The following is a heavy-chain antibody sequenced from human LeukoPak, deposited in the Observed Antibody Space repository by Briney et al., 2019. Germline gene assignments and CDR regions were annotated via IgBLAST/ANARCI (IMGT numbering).Heavy chain of an antibody. J-gene: IGHJ4*02. V-gene: IGHV3-7*03. D-gene: IGHD6-19*01. CDR3: ARDSVSSGWSSDTYYFDY. CDR2: IKEDGSEK. CDR1: GFTFSSYW. Sequence: QPGGSLRLSCAASGFTFSSYWMSWVRQAPGEGLEWVANIKEDGSEKYYVDSVKGRFTISRDNAKNSLYLQMNSLRAEDTAVYYCARDSVSSGWSSDTYYFDYWGQGTLVTVSS.